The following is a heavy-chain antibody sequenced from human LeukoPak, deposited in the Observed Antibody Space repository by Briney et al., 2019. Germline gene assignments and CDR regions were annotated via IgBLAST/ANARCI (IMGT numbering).Heavy chain of an antibody. Sequence: SETLSLTCTVSGCSISSSSYYWGWIRQPPGKGLEWIGSIYYSGSTYYNPSLKSRVTISVDTSKNQFSLKLSSVTAADTAVYYCARHRRDYYYYGMDVWGQGTTVTVSS. J-gene: IGHJ6*02. CDR2: IYYSGST. V-gene: IGHV4-39*01. CDR3: ARHRRDYYYYGMDV. CDR1: GCSISSSSYY.